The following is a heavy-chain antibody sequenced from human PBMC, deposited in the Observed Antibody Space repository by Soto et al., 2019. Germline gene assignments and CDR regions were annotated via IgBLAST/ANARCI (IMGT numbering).Heavy chain of an antibody. J-gene: IGHJ4*02. CDR2: IYYSGST. D-gene: IGHD3-22*01. CDR1: GGSISSGGYY. V-gene: IGHV4-31*03. CDR3: ARGGTMIVVVNSGLDY. Sequence: SETLSLTCTVSGGSISSGGYYWSWIRQHPGKGLEWIGYIYYSGSTYYNPSLKSRVTISVDTSKNQFSLKLSSVTAADTAVYYCARGGTMIVVVNSGLDYWGQGTLVTVSS.